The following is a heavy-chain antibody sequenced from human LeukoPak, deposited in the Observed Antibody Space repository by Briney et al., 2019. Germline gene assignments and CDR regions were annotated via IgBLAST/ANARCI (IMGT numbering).Heavy chain of an antibody. D-gene: IGHD3-22*01. J-gene: IGHJ4*02. V-gene: IGHV1-69*01. Sequence: SVKVSCKASGRTFSSYAISWVRQAPGQGLEWMGGIIPIFGTANYAQKFQGRVTITADESTSTAYMELSSLRSEDTAVYYCARDGYYYDSSGYYFDYWGQGTLVTVSS. CDR2: IIPIFGTA. CDR1: GRTFSSYA. CDR3: ARDGYYYDSSGYYFDY.